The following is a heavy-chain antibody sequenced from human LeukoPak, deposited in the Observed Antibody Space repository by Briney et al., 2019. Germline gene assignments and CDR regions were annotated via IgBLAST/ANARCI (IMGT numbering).Heavy chain of an antibody. CDR2: IYYNGNT. J-gene: IGHJ5*02. D-gene: IGHD4-17*01. V-gene: IGHV4-39*01. Sequence: SETLSLTCTVSGGSISSSSYYWAWIRQPPGKGLEWIGSIYYNGNTYYNLSLKSRVTISIDTSRDQFSLKLNSVTAADTAVYYCARHGTTVHFDPWGQGSLVTVSS. CDR3: ARHGTTVHFDP. CDR1: GGSISSSSYY.